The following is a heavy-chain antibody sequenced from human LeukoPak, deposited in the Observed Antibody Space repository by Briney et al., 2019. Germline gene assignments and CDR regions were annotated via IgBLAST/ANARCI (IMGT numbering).Heavy chain of an antibody. V-gene: IGHV4-38-2*01. D-gene: IGHD3-22*01. J-gene: IGHJ2*01. CDR3: ARGRRYDSSGYKTFGWFFDL. CDR2: FYSSGNT. Sequence: PGGSLRLSCAASGFTFSDYYLDWIRQPPGKGLEWIGSFYSSGNTYYNPSLKSRVTISGDTSKNQFSLKLTSMTAADTAVYYCARGRRYDSSGYKTFGWFFDLWGRGTLVTVSS. CDR1: GFTFSDYY.